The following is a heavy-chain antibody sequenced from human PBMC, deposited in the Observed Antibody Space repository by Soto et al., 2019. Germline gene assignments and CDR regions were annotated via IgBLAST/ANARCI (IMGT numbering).Heavy chain of an antibody. CDR1: GYTFTSYN. V-gene: IGHV1-8*01. CDR3: AGPWNKH. D-gene: IGHD1-1*01. J-gene: IGHJ1*01. CDR2: MNPNSGNT. Sequence: QVQLVQSGAEVKKPGASVKVSCKASGYTFTSYNINWVRQAAGQGLEWMGWMNPNSGNTGYAQKFQGRVTMTRDTSIGTAYMELSSLRPEDTAVYYCAGPWNKHWGQGTLVTVSS.